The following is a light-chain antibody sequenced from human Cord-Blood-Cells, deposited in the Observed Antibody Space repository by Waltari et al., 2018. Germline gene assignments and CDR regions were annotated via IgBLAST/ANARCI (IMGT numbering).Light chain of an antibody. Sequence: DVVMTQSPLSLPVTLGQPASISCRSSQSLVHSDGNTYLNWFQQRPGQSPRRLIYKVSNRDSGVPDRCGGSGSGTDFTLKISRVEAEDVGVYYCMQGTHWWTFGQGTKVEIK. V-gene: IGKV2-30*02. J-gene: IGKJ1*01. CDR2: KVS. CDR1: QSLVHSDGNTY. CDR3: MQGTHWWT.